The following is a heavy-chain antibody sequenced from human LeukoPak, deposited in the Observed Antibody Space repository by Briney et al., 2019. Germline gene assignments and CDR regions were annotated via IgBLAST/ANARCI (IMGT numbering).Heavy chain of an antibody. D-gene: IGHD3-10*01. V-gene: IGHV4-59*01. Sequence: SETLSLTCTVSGGSISSYYWSWIRQPPGKGLEWIGYIYYSGSTNYNPSLKSRVTISVDTSKNQFSLKLSSVTATDTAVYYCARHQDKSYWMVRGTPSSYYMDVWGKGTTVTVSS. CDR3: ARHQDKSYWMVRGTPSSYYMDV. J-gene: IGHJ6*03. CDR2: IYYSGST. CDR1: GGSISSYY.